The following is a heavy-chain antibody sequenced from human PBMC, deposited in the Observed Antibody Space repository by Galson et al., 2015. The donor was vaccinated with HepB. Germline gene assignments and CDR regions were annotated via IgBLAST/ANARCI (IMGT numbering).Heavy chain of an antibody. CDR1: GGTFSSYA. CDR3: AREGTFRVNYYGMDV. V-gene: IGHV1-69*06. Sequence: SVKVSCKASGGTFSSYAISWVRQAPGQGLEWMGGIIPIFGTANYAQKFQGRVTTTADKSTSTAYMELSSLRSEDTAVYYCAREGTFRVNYYGMDVWGQGTTVTVSS. J-gene: IGHJ6*02. D-gene: IGHD3-3*02. CDR2: IIPIFGTA.